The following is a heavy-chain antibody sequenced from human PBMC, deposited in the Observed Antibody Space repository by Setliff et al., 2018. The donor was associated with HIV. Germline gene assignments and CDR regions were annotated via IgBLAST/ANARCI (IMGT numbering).Heavy chain of an antibody. V-gene: IGHV4-31*03. CDR2: IYYTGST. CDR1: GGSISSSGDY. Sequence: SETLSLTCTASGGSISSSGDYWSWVRQHPGKGLEWIGYIYYTGSTYSNPSLQSRVRISVDTSKNQFSLRLSSVTAADTAVYYCARDSANGKTANLNYLDVWGKGTTVTVSS. J-gene: IGHJ6*03. CDR3: ARDSANGKTANLNYLDV. D-gene: IGHD2-8*01.